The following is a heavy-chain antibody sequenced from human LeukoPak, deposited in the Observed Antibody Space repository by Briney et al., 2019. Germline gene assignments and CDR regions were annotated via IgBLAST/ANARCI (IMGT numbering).Heavy chain of an antibody. CDR2: IYYSGSP. CDR1: GGSISSHY. D-gene: IGHD6-6*01. J-gene: IGHJ4*02. CDR3: ARSYSNSLYFDY. V-gene: IGHV4-59*11. Sequence: SETLSLTCTVSGGSISSHYWSWIRQPPGKGLEWIGFIYYSGSPDYNPSLKSRVTLSVDTSKNQISLKLTSVTAADTAMYYCARSYSNSLYFDYWGQGTLVTVSS.